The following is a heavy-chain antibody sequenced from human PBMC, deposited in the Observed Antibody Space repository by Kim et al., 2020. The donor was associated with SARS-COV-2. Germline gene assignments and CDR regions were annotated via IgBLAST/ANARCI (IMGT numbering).Heavy chain of an antibody. D-gene: IGHD3-10*01. CDR3: SRGARGLDY. J-gene: IGHJ4*02. CDR1: GFTFGDYA. Sequence: GGSLRLSCTASGFTFGDYAMSWVRQAPGKGVEWVGFIRNKAYGGTTEYAASAKGRFTISRDDSKSIAYLQMNSLKTEDTAVFYCSRGARGLDYWGQGALV. CDR2: IRNKAYGGTT. V-gene: IGHV3-49*04.